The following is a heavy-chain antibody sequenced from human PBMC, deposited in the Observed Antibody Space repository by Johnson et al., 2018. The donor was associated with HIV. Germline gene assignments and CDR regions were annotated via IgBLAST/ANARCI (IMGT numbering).Heavy chain of an antibody. CDR2: ISSSGSTI. CDR3: ARGRGALDI. D-gene: IGHD3-16*01. Sequence: QVQLVESGGGVVRPGGSLRLSCAASGFTFDDYGMSWVRQPPGNGLEWVSYISSSGSTIYYADSVKGRFTISRDNAKNTLYLQMNRMRDEDTAMYYCARGRGALDIWGQGTMVTVSS. J-gene: IGHJ3*02. V-gene: IGHV3-11*01. CDR1: GFTFDDYG.